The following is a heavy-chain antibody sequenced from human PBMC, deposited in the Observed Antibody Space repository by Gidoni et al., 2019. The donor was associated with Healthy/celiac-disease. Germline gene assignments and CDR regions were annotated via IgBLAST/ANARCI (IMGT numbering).Heavy chain of an antibody. CDR3: AREGLTRKNWFDP. CDR1: GGSISSGSYY. D-gene: IGHD1-1*01. V-gene: IGHV4-61*02. CDR2: IYTSGTT. J-gene: IGHJ5*02. Sequence: QVQLQESGPGLVKPSQTLSLTCTVSGGSISSGSYYWSWIRQPAGKGLQWIGRIYTSGTTNYTPSLKRRVTISVDTSKNQFSLKLSSVTAADTAVYYCAREGLTRKNWFDPWGQGTLVTVSS.